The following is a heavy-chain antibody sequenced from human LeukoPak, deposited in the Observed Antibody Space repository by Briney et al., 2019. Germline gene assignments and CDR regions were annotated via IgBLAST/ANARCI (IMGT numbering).Heavy chain of an antibody. CDR2: ISNDGSNK. Sequence: GGSLRLSCAASGFTFSSYSVHWVPQAPRKGIERVAVISNDGSNKFYADSVKGRFTISRDNSKNTLYLQMNSLRPEDTALYHCARDEAVAGTDHRFDYWGQGTLVTVSS. J-gene: IGHJ4*02. D-gene: IGHD6-19*01. V-gene: IGHV3-30*01. CDR3: ARDEAVAGTDHRFDY. CDR1: GFTFSSYS.